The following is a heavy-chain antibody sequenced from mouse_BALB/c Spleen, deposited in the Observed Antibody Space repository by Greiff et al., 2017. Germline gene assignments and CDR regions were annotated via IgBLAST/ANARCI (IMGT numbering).Heavy chain of an antibody. D-gene: IGHD1-1*01. CDR2: INSNGGST. J-gene: IGHJ1*01. CDR3: ARHGSSYPYWYFDV. Sequence: EVKLMESGGGLVKLGGSLKLSCAASGFTFSSYYMSWVRQTPEKRLELVAAINSNGGSTYYPDTVKGRFTISRDNAKNTLYLQMSSLKSEDTALYYCARHGSSYPYWYFDVWGAGTTVTVSS. V-gene: IGHV5-6-2*01. CDR1: GFTFSSYY.